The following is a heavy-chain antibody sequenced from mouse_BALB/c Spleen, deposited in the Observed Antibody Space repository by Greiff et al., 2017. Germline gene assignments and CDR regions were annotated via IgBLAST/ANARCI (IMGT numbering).Heavy chain of an antibody. J-gene: IGHJ4*01. CDR3: ARLGYDAMDY. D-gene: IGHD2-2*01. CDR1: GFTFSSYG. CDR2: ISSGGSYT. V-gene: IGHV5-6*01. Sequence: VQLQQSGGDLVKPGGSLKLSCAASGFTFSSYGMSWVRQTPDKRLEWVATISSGGSYTYYPDSVKGRFTISRDNAKNTLYLQMSSLKSEDTAMYYCARLGYDAMDYWGQGTSVTVSS.